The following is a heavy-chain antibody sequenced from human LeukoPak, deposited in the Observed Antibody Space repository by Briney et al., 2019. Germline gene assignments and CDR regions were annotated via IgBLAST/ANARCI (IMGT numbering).Heavy chain of an antibody. CDR3: ARDRYGYNPFDY. CDR1: GFTFSDYY. D-gene: IGHD5-24*01. Sequence: GGSLRLACAASGFTFSDYYMSWIRQAPGKGLEWVAYISSSGSTIYYADSVKGRFTISRDNAKNSLYLQMNSLRAEDTAVYYCARDRYGYNPFDYWGQGTLVTVSS. CDR2: ISSSGSTI. J-gene: IGHJ4*02. V-gene: IGHV3-11*01.